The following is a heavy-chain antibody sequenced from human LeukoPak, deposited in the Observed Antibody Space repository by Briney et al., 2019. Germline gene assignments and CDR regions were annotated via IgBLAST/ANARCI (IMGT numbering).Heavy chain of an antibody. CDR2: INRDGSGT. CDR3: AVPRIGNYYGMDV. CDR1: GFTFSSNW. Sequence: PGGSLRLSCAASGFTFSSNWMHWVRQAPGKGLVWVSRINRDGSGTIYADSVKGRFTISRDNAKNTLYLQMNSLRAEDTAVYYCAVPRIGNYYGMDVWGQGTTVTVSS. V-gene: IGHV3-74*01. J-gene: IGHJ6*02. D-gene: IGHD3-10*01.